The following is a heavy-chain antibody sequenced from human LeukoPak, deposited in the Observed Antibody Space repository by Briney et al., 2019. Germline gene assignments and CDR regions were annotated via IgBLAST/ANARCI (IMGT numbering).Heavy chain of an antibody. CDR1: GFSLRTRGVG. D-gene: IGHD6-19*01. Sequence: KGSGPTLVNPTQTLTLTCTFSGFSLRTRGVGVGWIRQPPGKALEWLALIYWNDDKRYSPSLKSRLTITKDTSKNQVVLTMTNMDPVDTATYYCAHTRQWLVLRGGSYFDYWGQGTLVTVSS. V-gene: IGHV2-5*01. CDR2: IYWNDDK. J-gene: IGHJ4*02. CDR3: AHTRQWLVLRGGSYFDY.